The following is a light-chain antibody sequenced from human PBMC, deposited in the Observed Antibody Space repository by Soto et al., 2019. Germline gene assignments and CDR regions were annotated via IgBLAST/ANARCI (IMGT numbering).Light chain of an antibody. Sequence: DIVVTQYPLSLPLTPGKPASISCRASQSLLHSNGYSDFDCYLXXXXXSXXLXIYLGSNRASGVPXRFSGSXSGXDFTLKISRAEAEDVGLYYCMQALQAPLTFGQGTKV. CDR2: LGS. J-gene: IGKJ1*01. V-gene: IGKV2-28*01. CDR3: MQALQAPLT. CDR1: QSLLHSNGYSD.